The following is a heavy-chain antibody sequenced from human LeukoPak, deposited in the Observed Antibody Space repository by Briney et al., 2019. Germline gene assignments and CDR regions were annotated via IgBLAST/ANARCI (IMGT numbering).Heavy chain of an antibody. CDR2: IRPSGANT. J-gene: IGHJ4*02. Sequence: GGSLRLSCAASGFTFSSYDMTWVRQTPGRGLEWVSSIRPSGANTYYGDSVKGRFTISRDNAKNSLYLQMNSLRAEDTALYYCAKDIIGGSDSSSWYPTFDYWGQGTLVTVSS. V-gene: IGHV3-23*01. D-gene: IGHD6-13*01. CDR1: GFTFSSYD. CDR3: AKDIIGGSDSSSWYPTFDY.